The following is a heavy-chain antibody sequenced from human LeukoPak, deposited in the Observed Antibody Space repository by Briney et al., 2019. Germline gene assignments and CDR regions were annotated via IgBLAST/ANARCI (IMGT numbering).Heavy chain of an antibody. V-gene: IGHV3-21*01. CDR2: ISSSSSYI. J-gene: IGHJ4*02. CDR1: GFTFSTYS. Sequence: PGGSLRLSCAASGFTFSTYSMNWVRQAPGKGLEWVSSISSSSSYIFYADSVKGRFTISRDNAKNSLYLQMNSLRAEDTAAYYCARDPADLAAAATYSDYWGQGTLVTVSS. CDR3: ARDPADLAAAATYSDY. D-gene: IGHD6-13*01.